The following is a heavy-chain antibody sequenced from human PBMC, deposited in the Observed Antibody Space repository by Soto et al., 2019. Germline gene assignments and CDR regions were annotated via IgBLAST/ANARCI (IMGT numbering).Heavy chain of an antibody. CDR1: GFTFSNAW. J-gene: IGHJ6*02. D-gene: IGHD3-9*01. Sequence: PGGSLRLSCAASGFTFSNAWMNWVRQAPGKGLEWVGRIKSKTDGGTTDYAAPVKGRFTISRDDSKNTLYLQMDSLKTEDTAVYYCTTDWSNDILTGYSYYYYYGMDVWGQGTTVTVSS. V-gene: IGHV3-15*07. CDR3: TTDWSNDILTGYSYYYYYGMDV. CDR2: IKSKTDGGTT.